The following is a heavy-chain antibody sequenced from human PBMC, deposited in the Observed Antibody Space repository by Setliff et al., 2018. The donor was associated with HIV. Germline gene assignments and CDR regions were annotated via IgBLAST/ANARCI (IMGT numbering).Heavy chain of an antibody. V-gene: IGHV4-61*03. CDR3: AQLGIVVAFDY. Sequence: SETLSLTCTVSGDSVSSRSYYWSWIRQPPGKGLEWIGYIYYSGSTNYNPSLKSRVTISVDTSKNHFSLKLRSVTDADTAVYYCAQLGIVVAFDYWGQGTLVTVSS. J-gene: IGHJ4*02. CDR1: GDSVSSRSYY. D-gene: IGHD1-1*01. CDR2: IYYSGST.